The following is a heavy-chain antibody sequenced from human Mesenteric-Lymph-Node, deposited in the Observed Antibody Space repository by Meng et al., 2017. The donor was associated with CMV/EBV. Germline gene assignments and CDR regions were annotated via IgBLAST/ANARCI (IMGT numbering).Heavy chain of an antibody. CDR3: ARDGAVSGAAGD. Sequence: GESLKISCAASGFSVITNYMNWVRQAPGKGLEWVSVTFASGSTHYAVSVKGRFTISRDESKNSLYLQMNSLRPEDTAVYFCARDGAVSGAAGDWGQGTLVTVSS. J-gene: IGHJ4*02. D-gene: IGHD6-19*01. CDR2: TFASGST. CDR1: GFSVITNY. V-gene: IGHV3-66*03.